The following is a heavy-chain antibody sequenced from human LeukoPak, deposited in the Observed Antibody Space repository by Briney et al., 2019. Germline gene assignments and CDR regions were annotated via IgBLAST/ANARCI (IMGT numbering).Heavy chain of an antibody. V-gene: IGHV1-2*02. CDR2: INPNTAGT. Sequence: ASVKVSCKASGYTFTGYYFHWVRQAPGQGLEWMGWINPNTAGTNYAQKFLGGVTLAWDTSITTAYMELNRLTSDDTAVYYCATSAGDYRAGHYYYMGVWGKGTSVTVSS. J-gene: IGHJ6*03. CDR3: ATSAGDYRAGHYYYMGV. CDR1: GYTFTGYY. D-gene: IGHD4-11*01.